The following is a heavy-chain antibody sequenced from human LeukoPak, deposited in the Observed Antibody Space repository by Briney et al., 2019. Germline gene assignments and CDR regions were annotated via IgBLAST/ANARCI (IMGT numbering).Heavy chain of an antibody. CDR2: IYYSGST. V-gene: IGHV4-59*01. CDR3: ARGLYSNSWYAP. D-gene: IGHD6-13*01. J-gene: IGHJ5*02. CDR1: GGSISSYY. Sequence: SEILSLTCTVSGGSISSYYWSWIRQPPGKGLEWIGYIYYSGSTNYNPSLKSRVTISIDTSKNQFSLKLSSVTAADTAVYYCARGLYSNSWYAPWGQGTLVTVSS.